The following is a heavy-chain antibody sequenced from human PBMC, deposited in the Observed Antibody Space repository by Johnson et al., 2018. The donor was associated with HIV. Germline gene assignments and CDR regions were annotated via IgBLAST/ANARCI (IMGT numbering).Heavy chain of an antibody. D-gene: IGHD1-7*01. CDR1: GFTVSNNY. Sequence: VQLVESGGGLVQFGGSLRLSCEASGFTVSNNYMSWVRQAPGKGLEWVSVIYAGGTTYYADSVKDRFTISRDNSKNTLYLQMNSLRAEDTAVYYCARDRGNYDDAFDIWGQGTMVTVSS. CDR2: IYAGGTT. CDR3: ARDRGNYDDAFDI. J-gene: IGHJ3*02. V-gene: IGHV3-66*01.